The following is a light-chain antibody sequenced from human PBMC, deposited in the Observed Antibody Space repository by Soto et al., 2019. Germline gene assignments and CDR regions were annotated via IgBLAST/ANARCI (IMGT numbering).Light chain of an antibody. J-gene: IGLJ2*01. CDR1: RSNVGRNA. V-gene: IGLV1-44*01. CDR2: ATN. Sequence: QSVLTQPPSASGTPGQTVTISCSGSRSNVGRNAVSWYQQVPGMAPKLLVFATNKLPSGVPDRFSGSASGASASLAISGLQSEDEADYYCAAWDDTLNGPLFGGGTKVTVL. CDR3: AAWDDTLNGPL.